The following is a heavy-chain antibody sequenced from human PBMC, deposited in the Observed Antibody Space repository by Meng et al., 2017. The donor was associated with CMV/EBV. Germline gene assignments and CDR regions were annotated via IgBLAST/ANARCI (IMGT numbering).Heavy chain of an antibody. CDR3: TRGRGYSYGWLDP. CDR2: INPNSGVT. J-gene: IGHJ5*02. V-gene: IGHV1-2*02. Sequence: ASVQVSCKASGYTFTGYYMLWLRQAAGQGLEWRGWINPNSGVTNYAQKSQGRVTMTRNTSISTVYMELRSLRSDDTAVYYCTRGRGYSYGWLDPWGQGTLVTVSS. D-gene: IGHD5-18*01. CDR1: GYTFTGYY.